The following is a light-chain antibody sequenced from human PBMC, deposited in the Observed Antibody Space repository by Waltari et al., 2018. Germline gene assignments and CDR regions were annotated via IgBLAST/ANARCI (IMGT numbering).Light chain of an antibody. J-gene: IGLJ3*02. V-gene: IGLV2-14*03. CDR2: DVT. CDR3: ASYTTSNNRV. CDR1: ISDVTSFNY. Sequence: QSALTQPASVPGSPGQPITISCTATISDVTSFNYVSWYQRHSGKAPKLLIFDVTNRPSGTSNRFSGSKSGNTASLTISGLQAEDEADYFCASYTTSNNRVFGGGTRLTVL.